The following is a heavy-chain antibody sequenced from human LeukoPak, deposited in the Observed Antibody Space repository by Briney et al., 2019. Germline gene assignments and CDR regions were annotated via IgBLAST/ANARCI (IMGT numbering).Heavy chain of an antibody. CDR1: GYTFTIYG. CDR3: ARDRDAIVGPTLDY. Sequence: TSVKVSCKAFGYTFTIYGISWVRQAPGQGLEWMGWISAYNGNTNYAQKLQGRVTMTTDSSTSTAYMEMRSLRSHDTAVYYCARDRDAIVGPTLDYWGQGTLVTVSS. V-gene: IGHV1-18*01. J-gene: IGHJ4*02. D-gene: IGHD1-26*01. CDR2: ISAYNGNT.